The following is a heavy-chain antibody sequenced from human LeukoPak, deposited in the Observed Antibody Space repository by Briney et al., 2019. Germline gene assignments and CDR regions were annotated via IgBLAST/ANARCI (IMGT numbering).Heavy chain of an antibody. CDR1: GFTFSSYS. D-gene: IGHD2-15*01. V-gene: IGHV3-48*04. CDR3: ARGRYCSGGSCYQGGWDFDY. J-gene: IGHJ4*02. Sequence: PGGSLRLSCAASGFTFSSYSMNWVRQAPGKGLEWVSYISSSSSTIYYAASVKGRFTISRDNAKNSLYLQMNSLRAEDTAVYYCARGRYCSGGSCYQGGWDFDYWGQGTLVTVSS. CDR2: ISSSSSTI.